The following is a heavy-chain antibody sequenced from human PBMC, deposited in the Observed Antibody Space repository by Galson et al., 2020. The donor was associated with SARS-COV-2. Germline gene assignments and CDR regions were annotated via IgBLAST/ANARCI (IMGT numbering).Heavy chain of an antibody. D-gene: IGHD2-15*01. Sequence: ASETLSLTCFVSGDSISTSRFSWGWIRQPPGKGLEWIGTVSFSERTYSNPSLRSRVTISVDSYRNQFSLRLSSVTAADMGVYYCARQTSSREYFDSWGRGSLVTVSS. CDR2: VSFSERT. CDR3: ARQTSSREYFDS. CDR1: GDSISTSRFS. J-gene: IGHJ4*02. V-gene: IGHV4-39*01.